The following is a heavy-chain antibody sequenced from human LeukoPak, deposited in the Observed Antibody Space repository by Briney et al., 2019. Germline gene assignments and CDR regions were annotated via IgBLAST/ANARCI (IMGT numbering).Heavy chain of an antibody. V-gene: IGHV3-48*01. CDR2: IGGRGDGI. J-gene: IGHJ4*02. D-gene: IGHD2-15*01. Sequence: PGGSLRLSCVASGFTFSDYSMNWVRQAPGKGLEWVSYIGGRGDGISYADSVKGRFTVSRDNGKNSLFLQMNSLRGDDTAMYFCAREIPGRIAADCWGQGTLVTVSS. CDR1: GFTFSDYS. CDR3: AREIPGRIAADC.